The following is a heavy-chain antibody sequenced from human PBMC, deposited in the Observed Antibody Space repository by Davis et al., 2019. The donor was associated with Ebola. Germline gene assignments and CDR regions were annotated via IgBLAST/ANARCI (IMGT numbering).Heavy chain of an antibody. V-gene: IGHV3-21*01. Sequence: GGSLRLSCAASGFTFTSYSINWVRQAPGKGLEWVSSISSSGYYIYYAASVKGRFTISRDNAKNSLYLQMNSLRAEDTAVYYCARGQGDPYYFDWWGQGTLVTVSS. J-gene: IGHJ4*02. D-gene: IGHD1-26*01. CDR2: ISSSGYYI. CDR1: GFTFTSYS. CDR3: ARGQGDPYYFDW.